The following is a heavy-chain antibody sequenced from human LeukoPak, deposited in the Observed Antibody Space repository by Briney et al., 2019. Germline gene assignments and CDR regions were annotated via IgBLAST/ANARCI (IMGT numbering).Heavy chain of an antibody. J-gene: IGHJ6*02. CDR3: ARGPFTYCSSTSCYRDYYYYGMDV. Sequence: PGGSLRLSCAASGFTFSSYSMNWVRQPPGKGLEWIGEINHSGSTNYNPSLKSRVTISVDTSKNQFSLKLSSVTAADTAVYYCARGPFTYCSSTSCYRDYYYYGMDVWGQGTTVTVSS. D-gene: IGHD2-2*02. CDR1: GFTFSSYS. CDR2: INHSGST. V-gene: IGHV4-34*01.